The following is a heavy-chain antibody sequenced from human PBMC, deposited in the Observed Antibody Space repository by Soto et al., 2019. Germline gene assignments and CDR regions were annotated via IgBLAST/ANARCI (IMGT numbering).Heavy chain of an antibody. Sequence: QITLKESGPTLVKPTQTLTLTCTFSGFSLITNGVGVGWIRQPPGKALEWLALINWDDDKRYSPSLKRRLTITKDTSKNQVVLTMSNMDPVYTATYYCAQSVVYGDYGYWGQGTLVTVSS. J-gene: IGHJ4*02. CDR2: INWDDDK. CDR3: AQSVVYGDYGY. CDR1: GFSLITNGVG. D-gene: IGHD4-17*01. V-gene: IGHV2-5*02.